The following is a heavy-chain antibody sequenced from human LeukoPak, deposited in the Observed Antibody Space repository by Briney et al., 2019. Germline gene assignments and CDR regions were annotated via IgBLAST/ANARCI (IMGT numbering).Heavy chain of an antibody. CDR2: IKQDGSEK. D-gene: IGHD4-17*01. J-gene: IGHJ3*02. V-gene: IGHV3-7*01. Sequence: PGGSLRLSCAASGFTFSSYWMGWVRQAPGKGLEWVANIKQDGSEKYYVDSVKGRFTISRDNAKNSLYLQMNSLRAEDTAVYYCARASHDYGDLLDAFDIWGQGTMVTVSS. CDR3: ARASHDYGDLLDAFDI. CDR1: GFTFSSYW.